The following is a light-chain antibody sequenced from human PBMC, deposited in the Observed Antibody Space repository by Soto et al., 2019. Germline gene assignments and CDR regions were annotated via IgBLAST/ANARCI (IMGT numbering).Light chain of an antibody. Sequence: ANQMTQSPSSLSASVGDKVTITCRASQAIRTSLVWYQQKSGKAPSLLIADASSRHSGVPSRFSGSGFGKDFNLTINGLQPEDFATYYCLQDATYPWTFGQGTRVDIK. CDR3: LQDATYPWT. CDR1: QAIRTS. CDR2: DAS. J-gene: IGKJ1*01. V-gene: IGKV1-6*01.